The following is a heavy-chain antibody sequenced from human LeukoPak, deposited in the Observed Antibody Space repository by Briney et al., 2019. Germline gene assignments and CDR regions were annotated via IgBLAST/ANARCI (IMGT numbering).Heavy chain of an antibody. Sequence: GGSLRLSCAASGFTFSSYAMSWVRQAPGKGLEWVSAISGSGGSTYYADSVKGRFTISRDNSKNTLYLQTNSLRAEDTAVYYCAKVPDQYGSGSYYPDYFDYWGQGTLVTVSS. V-gene: IGHV3-23*01. J-gene: IGHJ4*02. CDR3: AKVPDQYGSGSYYPDYFDY. CDR2: ISGSGGST. D-gene: IGHD3-10*01. CDR1: GFTFSSYA.